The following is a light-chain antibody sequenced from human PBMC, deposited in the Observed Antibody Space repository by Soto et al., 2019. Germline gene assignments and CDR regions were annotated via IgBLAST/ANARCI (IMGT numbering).Light chain of an antibody. CDR3: QQYDNLPLT. CDR1: QDISNY. J-gene: IGKJ4*01. Sequence: DIQMTQSASSLSASVGDRATITCQASQDISNYLNWYQQKPGKAPKLLIYDASNLETGVPSRFSGSGSGTDFTFTISSLQPEDIATYYCQQYDNLPLTFGGGTKVDIK. CDR2: DAS. V-gene: IGKV1-33*01.